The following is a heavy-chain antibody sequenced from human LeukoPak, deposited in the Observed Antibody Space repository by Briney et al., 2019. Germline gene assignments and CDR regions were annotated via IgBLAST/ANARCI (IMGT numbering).Heavy chain of an antibody. CDR3: ARGWRMIRGYYYGMDV. CDR2: IIPILGIA. J-gene: IGHJ6*02. CDR1: GGTFSSYA. D-gene: IGHD3-22*01. V-gene: IGHV1-69*04. Sequence: SVKVSCKASGGTFSSYAISWVRQAPGQGLEWMGRIIPILGIANYAQKFQGRVTITADKSTSTAYMELSSLRSEDTAVYYCARGWRMIRGYYYGMDVWGQGTTVTVSS.